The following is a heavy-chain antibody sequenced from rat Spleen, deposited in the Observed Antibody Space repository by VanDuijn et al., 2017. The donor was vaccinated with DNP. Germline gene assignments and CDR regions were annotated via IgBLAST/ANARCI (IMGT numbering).Heavy chain of an antibody. CDR1: GFTFSDYY. CDR2: ISPSGSRP. V-gene: IGHV5-20*01. D-gene: IGHD1-6*01. CDR3: TRGVYYGSSWVFDY. Sequence: EVQLVESGGGLVQPGRSLRLSCAASGFTFSDYYMAWVRQAPKKGLEWVAAISPSGSRPYSPDSVKGRFTISRDTAKSSLYLQMNSLKSEDTATYYCTRGVYYGSSWVFDYWGHFLLVTVSS. J-gene: IGHJ2*01.